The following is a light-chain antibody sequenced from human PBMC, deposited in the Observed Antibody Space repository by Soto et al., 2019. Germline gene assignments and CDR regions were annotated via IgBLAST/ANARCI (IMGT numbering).Light chain of an antibody. J-gene: IGKJ1*01. CDR1: QNVGSRY. CDR3: QQNSSSPRT. CDR2: GTS. Sequence: IALTQSPGTLSLSPGEVATISCRASQNVGSRYLAWNQQKPSQAPRLPIYGTSNRATGIADRFSGSSSGTVFSITISRLDHGDLADYYCQQNSSSPRTFGQGTKVEIK. V-gene: IGKV3-20*01.